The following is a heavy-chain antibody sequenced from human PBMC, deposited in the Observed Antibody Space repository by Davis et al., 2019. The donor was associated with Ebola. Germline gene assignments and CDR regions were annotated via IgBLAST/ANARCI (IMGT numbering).Heavy chain of an antibody. CDR3: ARGLWDSYGSGLPKYFDI. J-gene: IGHJ4*02. D-gene: IGHD3-10*01. Sequence: GESLKISCAASGFTFSSYSMNWVRQAPGKGLEWVSSISSSSSYIYYADSVKGRFTISRDNAKNSLYLQMNSLRPEETAVYYCARGLWDSYGSGLPKYFDIWGQGTSVTVAS. V-gene: IGHV3-21*01. CDR2: ISSSSSYI. CDR1: GFTFSSYS.